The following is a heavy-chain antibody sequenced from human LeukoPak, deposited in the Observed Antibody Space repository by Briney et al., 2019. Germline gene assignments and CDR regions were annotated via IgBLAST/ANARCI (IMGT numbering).Heavy chain of an antibody. CDR1: GYTFTSYG. CDR2: ISAYNGNT. V-gene: IGHV1-18*01. J-gene: IGHJ4*02. D-gene: IGHD3-16*01. Sequence: AASVKVSCKASGYTFTSYGISWVRQAPGQGLEWMGWISAYNGNTNYAQKLQGRVTMTTDTSTSTAYMELSSLRSEDTAVYYCARGRSGRLFDYWGQGTLVTVSS. CDR3: ARGRSGRLFDY.